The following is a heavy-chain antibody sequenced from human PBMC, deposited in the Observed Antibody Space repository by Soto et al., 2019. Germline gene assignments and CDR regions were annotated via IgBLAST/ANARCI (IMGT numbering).Heavy chain of an antibody. Sequence: ASETLSLTCAVSGGSISSGDYYWSWIRQPPGKGLEWIGYIYYSGSTYYNPSLKSRVTISVDTSKNQFSLKLSSVTAADTAVYYCARDNTAMDLDYWGQGTLVTVSS. V-gene: IGHV4-30-4*01. CDR1: GGSISSGDYY. CDR2: IYYSGST. D-gene: IGHD5-18*01. J-gene: IGHJ4*02. CDR3: ARDNTAMDLDY.